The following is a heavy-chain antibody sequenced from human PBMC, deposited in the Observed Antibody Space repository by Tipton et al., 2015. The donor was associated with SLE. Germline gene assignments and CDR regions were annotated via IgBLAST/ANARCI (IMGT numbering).Heavy chain of an antibody. V-gene: IGHV4-34*01. Sequence: TLSLTCAVYGGSFSGYYWSWIRQPPGKGLEWIGEINHSGSTNYNPSLKSRVTISVDTSKNQFSLKLSSVTAADTAVYYCARRNWGPENAFDIWGQGTMVTVSS. D-gene: IGHD7-27*01. CDR3: ARRNWGPENAFDI. CDR2: INHSGST. CDR1: GGSFSGYY. J-gene: IGHJ3*02.